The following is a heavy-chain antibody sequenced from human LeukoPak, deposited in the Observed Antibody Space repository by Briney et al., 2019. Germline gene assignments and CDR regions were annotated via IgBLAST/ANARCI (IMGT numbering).Heavy chain of an antibody. Sequence: ASVTVSCKASGYTFTGYYIHWVRQAPGQGLEWMGWINPNSGGTNYAQKFQGRVTMTRDTSISTAYMELSRLRSDDTAVYYCATYQYDSGTYLDYWGQGTLVTVSS. D-gene: IGHD3-10*01. CDR1: GYTFTGYY. CDR2: INPNSGGT. CDR3: ATYQYDSGTYLDY. V-gene: IGHV1-2*02. J-gene: IGHJ4*02.